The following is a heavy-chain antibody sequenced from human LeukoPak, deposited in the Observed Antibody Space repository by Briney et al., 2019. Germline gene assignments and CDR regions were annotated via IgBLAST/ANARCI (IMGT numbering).Heavy chain of an antibody. D-gene: IGHD1/OR15-1a*01. CDR1: GGSFTSYY. Sequence: SETLSLTCNVSGGSFTSYYWSWIRQTPEKGLEWIGQINHSGDTSYNPSLRSRVTLSVDRSKNQFSLKVTSVTAADTGVYYCARGPGTVGLSPWGRGTLVTVSS. CDR2: INHSGDT. CDR3: ARGPGTVGLSP. V-gene: IGHV4-34*01. J-gene: IGHJ5*02.